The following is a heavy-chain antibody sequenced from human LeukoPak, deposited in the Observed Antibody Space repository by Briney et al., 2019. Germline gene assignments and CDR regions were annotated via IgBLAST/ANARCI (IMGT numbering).Heavy chain of an antibody. CDR1: GYSFTSYW. CDR2: IYPGDSDT. J-gene: IGHJ3*02. Sequence: AESLKISCKGSGYSFTSYWIGWVRQMPGKGLEWMGIIYPGDSDTRYSPSFQGQVTISADKSISTAYLQWSSLKASDTAMYYCARSNPKRITMIVVASPDAFDIWGQGTMVTVSS. CDR3: ARSNPKRITMIVVASPDAFDI. V-gene: IGHV5-51*01. D-gene: IGHD3-22*01.